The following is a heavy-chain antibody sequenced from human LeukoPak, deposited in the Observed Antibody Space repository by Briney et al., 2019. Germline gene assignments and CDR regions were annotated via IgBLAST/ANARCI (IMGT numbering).Heavy chain of an antibody. CDR1: GGSINNYY. J-gene: IGHJ3*02. CDR2: IYYSGTT. V-gene: IGHV4-39*01. Sequence: SETLSLTCTVSGGSINNYYWSWIRQPPGKGLEWIGSIYYSGTTYYNPSLKSRVTISVDTSRNQFSLKLSSVTAADTAVFHCARHSRGYYDSTGYYYGSHAFDIWGQGTMVTVSS. CDR3: ARHSRGYYDSTGYYYGSHAFDI. D-gene: IGHD3-22*01.